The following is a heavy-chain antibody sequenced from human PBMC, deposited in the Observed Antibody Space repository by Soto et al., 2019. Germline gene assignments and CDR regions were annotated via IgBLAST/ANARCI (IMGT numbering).Heavy chain of an antibody. D-gene: IGHD6-19*01. V-gene: IGHV3-30*18. CDR3: AKDVRSLYSSGWGPDYYYGMDV. J-gene: IGHJ6*02. CDR2: ISYDGSNK. Sequence: WGSLRLSCAASGFTFSSYGIHWVRQAPGKGLEWVAVISYDGSNKYYADSVKGRFTISRDNSKNTLYLQMNSLRAEDTAVYYCAKDVRSLYSSGWGPDYYYGMDVWGQGTTVTVSS. CDR1: GFTFSSYG.